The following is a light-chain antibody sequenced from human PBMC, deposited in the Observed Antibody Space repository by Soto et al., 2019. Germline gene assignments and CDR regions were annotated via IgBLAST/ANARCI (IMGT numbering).Light chain of an antibody. CDR3: QQFSSYPLT. CDR1: QSVSTQ. CDR2: GAT. J-gene: IGKJ4*01. V-gene: IGKV3-15*01. Sequence: IVMTESPVALAASPGERATLSCRASQSVSTQLAWYQQKPGQAPRLLIYGATTRATDIPARFSGSGSGTDFILTISSLQSEDFAVYYCQQFSSYPLTFGGGTKVDIK.